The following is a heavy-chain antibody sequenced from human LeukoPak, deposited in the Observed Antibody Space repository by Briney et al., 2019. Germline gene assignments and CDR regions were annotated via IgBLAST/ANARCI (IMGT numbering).Heavy chain of an antibody. D-gene: IGHD3-9*01. Sequence: GGSLRLSCAASGFTFSSYEMNWVRQAPGKGLEWVSYISSSGSTIYYADSVKGRFTISRDNAKNSLYLQMNSLRAEDTAVYYCAREGRGVRYFVLDSWGQGTPVTVSS. J-gene: IGHJ4*02. V-gene: IGHV3-48*03. CDR1: GFTFSSYE. CDR2: ISSSGSTI. CDR3: AREGRGVRYFVLDS.